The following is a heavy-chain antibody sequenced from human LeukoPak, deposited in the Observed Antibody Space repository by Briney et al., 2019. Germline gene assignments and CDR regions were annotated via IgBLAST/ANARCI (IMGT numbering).Heavy chain of an antibody. CDR3: AKDGVAGHRTHIDY. Sequence: GGSLRLSCAASGFTFSSYGIHWVRQAPGKGLEWVAFIRYDGSNKYYADSVKGRFTISRDNSKNTLYLQMNSLRAEDTAVYYCAKDGVAGHRTHIDYWGQGTLVTVSS. CDR2: IRYDGSNK. V-gene: IGHV3-30*02. D-gene: IGHD6-19*01. CDR1: GFTFSSYG. J-gene: IGHJ4*02.